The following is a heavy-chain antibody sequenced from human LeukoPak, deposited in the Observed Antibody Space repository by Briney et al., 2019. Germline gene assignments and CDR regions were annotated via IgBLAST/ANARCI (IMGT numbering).Heavy chain of an antibody. V-gene: IGHV4-61*02. CDR1: GGAISSGSYY. Sequence: SETLSLTCTVSGGAISSGSYYGRWIRQPAGKGLEWIGRIYTSGSTNYNPSLNSRVTISVDTSKNQFSLKLSSVTAADTAVYYCARDYYDFWSGYLPYNWFDPWGQGTLVTVSS. CDR2: IYTSGST. J-gene: IGHJ5*02. D-gene: IGHD3-3*01. CDR3: ARDYYDFWSGYLPYNWFDP.